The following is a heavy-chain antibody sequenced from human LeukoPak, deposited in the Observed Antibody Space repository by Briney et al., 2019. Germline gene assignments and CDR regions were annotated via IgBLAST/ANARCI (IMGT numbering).Heavy chain of an antibody. CDR3: ARDENVEPAFGY. Sequence: PGGSLRLSRAASGFTVTTNYMSWVRQAPGRGLEWIAVLTSGATTRYADSVRGRFTISGDYSKNTLYLEMNYPRDADTAVYYCARDENVEPAFGYWGQGTLVTVSS. J-gene: IGHJ4*02. CDR2: LTSGATT. CDR1: GFTVTTNY. D-gene: IGHD1-1*01. V-gene: IGHV3-66*01.